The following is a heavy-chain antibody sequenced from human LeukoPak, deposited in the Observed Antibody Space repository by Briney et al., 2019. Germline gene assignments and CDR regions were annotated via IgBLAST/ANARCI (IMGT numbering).Heavy chain of an antibody. CDR2: VYYRGAT. CDR3: ASAYYYDSSGYWIDY. CDR1: GGSFSGYY. D-gene: IGHD3-22*01. V-gene: IGHV4-59*08. Sequence: PSETLSLTCAVYGGSFSGYYWSWIRQPPGKGLEWIGFVYYRGATNYNPSLKSRVTISVDTSKNQFSLKLSSVTAADTAVYYCASAYYYDSSGYWIDYWGQGTLVTVSS. J-gene: IGHJ4*02.